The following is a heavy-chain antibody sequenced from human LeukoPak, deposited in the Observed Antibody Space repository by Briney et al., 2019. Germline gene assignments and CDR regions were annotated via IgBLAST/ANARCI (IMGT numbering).Heavy chain of an antibody. V-gene: IGHV3-48*02. CDR1: GFTSSGSR. CDR3: ARRYAGDYTGPLCDY. J-gene: IGHJ4*02. Sequence: GSLRLSCEPSGFTSSGSRTKRVRQAPGKRLEWVACIFKIGRTIYYADSERGRYTVSRDDVNNSLSLQTSSRRDGCAVVYDRARRYAGDYTGPLCDYWGERTLVTVS. D-gene: IGHD4-17*01. CDR2: IFKIGRTI.